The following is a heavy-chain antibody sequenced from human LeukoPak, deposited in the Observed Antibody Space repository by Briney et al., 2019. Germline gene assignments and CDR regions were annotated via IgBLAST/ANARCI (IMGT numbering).Heavy chain of an antibody. D-gene: IGHD2-2*01. Sequence: GGSLRLSCTASGFTFGDYAMSWVRQAPGKGLEWVGFIRSKAYGGTTEYAASVKGRFTISRDDSKSIAYLQMNSLKTEDTAVYYCTRDPLGYCSSTSCSWGQGTLVTVSS. CDR3: TRDPLGYCSSTSCS. CDR1: GFTFGDYA. V-gene: IGHV3-49*04. J-gene: IGHJ4*02. CDR2: IRSKAYGGTT.